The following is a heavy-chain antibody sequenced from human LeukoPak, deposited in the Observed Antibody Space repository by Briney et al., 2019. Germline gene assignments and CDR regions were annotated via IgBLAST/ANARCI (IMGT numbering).Heavy chain of an antibody. J-gene: IGHJ5*02. Sequence: GGSLRLSCAASGFPFSGYWMHWVRQAPGKGLVWVSRIDDDGAGTTYADSVKGRFTISRDNAKNTLYLQMNSLRVEDTAVYYCARSASGYDAWGQGTLVSVSS. D-gene: IGHD5-12*01. CDR2: IDDDGAGT. CDR3: ARSASGYDA. V-gene: IGHV3-74*01. CDR1: GFPFSGYW.